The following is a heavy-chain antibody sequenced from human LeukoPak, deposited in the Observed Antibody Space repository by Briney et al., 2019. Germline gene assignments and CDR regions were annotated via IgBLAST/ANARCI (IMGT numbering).Heavy chain of an antibody. Sequence: GGSLRLSCAASGFTFSSYAMHWVRQAPGKGPEWVALISYGGTNKFYADSVRGRFTISRDNSKNTLYLQMNSLRAEDTAVYYCATWPTAYCSSTSCNNWFDPWGQGTLVSVSS. CDR3: ATWPTAYCSSTSCNNWFDP. D-gene: IGHD2-2*01. CDR2: ISYGGTNK. V-gene: IGHV3-30-3*01. CDR1: GFTFSSYA. J-gene: IGHJ5*02.